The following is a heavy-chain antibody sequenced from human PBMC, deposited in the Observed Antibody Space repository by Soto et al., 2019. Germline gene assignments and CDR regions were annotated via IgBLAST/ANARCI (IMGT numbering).Heavy chain of an antibody. CDR2: LSGSGGST. CDR1: GFTFSSYA. D-gene: IGHD5-18*01. V-gene: IGHV3-23*01. CDR3: AKDTDTAMVTSDY. Sequence: GGSLRLSCAASGFTFSSYAMTWVRQAPGKGLEWVSTLSGSGGSTYYAASVKGRFTISRDNSKNTLYLQMNSLRAEDTAVYYCAKDTDTAMVTSDYWGQGTLVTVSS. J-gene: IGHJ4*02.